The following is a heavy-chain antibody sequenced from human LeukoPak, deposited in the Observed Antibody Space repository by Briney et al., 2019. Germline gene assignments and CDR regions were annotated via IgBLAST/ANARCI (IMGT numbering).Heavy chain of an antibody. D-gene: IGHD6-13*01. V-gene: IGHV4-39*01. Sequence: SETLSHTCTVSGGSISSSSYYWGWIRQPPGKGLEWIGSIYYSGSTYYNPSLKSRVTISVDTSKNQFSLKLSSVTAADTAVYYCARIAAAGRYYYYYYGMDVWGQGTTVTVSS. CDR3: ARIAAAGRYYYYYYGMDV. J-gene: IGHJ6*02. CDR1: GGSISSSSYY. CDR2: IYYSGST.